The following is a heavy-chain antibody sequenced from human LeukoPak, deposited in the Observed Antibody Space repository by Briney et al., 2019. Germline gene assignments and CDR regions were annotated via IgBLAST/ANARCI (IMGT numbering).Heavy chain of an antibody. D-gene: IGHD4-17*01. CDR1: GFTFSSYG. V-gene: IGHV3-30*18. J-gene: IGHJ4*02. Sequence: GGSLRLSCAASGFTFSSYGMRWVRQAPGKGLEWVAVLSFDGSNKYYADSVKGRFTISRDNSKNTLYLQMNSLRPEDTAVYYCAKTTVSSGYYGHFDYWGQGTLVTVSS. CDR3: AKTTVSSGYYGHFDY. CDR2: LSFDGSNK.